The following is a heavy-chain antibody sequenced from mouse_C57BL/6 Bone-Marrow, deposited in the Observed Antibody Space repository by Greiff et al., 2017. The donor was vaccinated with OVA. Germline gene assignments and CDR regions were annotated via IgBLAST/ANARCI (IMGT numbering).Heavy chain of an antibody. J-gene: IGHJ4*01. Sequence: VQLQQSGPGLVPPSQCLSITCTVSGFSLTSYGVHWVRQSPGKGLEWLGVIWSCGSTDYNAAFISSLSVSKDNTKSQVFFKMNSLQADDTAIDYGARNGRPGGAMDYWGQGTSVTVSS. D-gene: IGHD6-1*01. CDR1: GFSLTSYG. V-gene: IGHV2-2*01. CDR3: ARNGRPGGAMDY. CDR2: IWSCGST.